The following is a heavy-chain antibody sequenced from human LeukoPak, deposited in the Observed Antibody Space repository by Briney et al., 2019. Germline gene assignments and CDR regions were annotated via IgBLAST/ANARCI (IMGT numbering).Heavy chain of an antibody. CDR1: GGTFSSYA. V-gene: IGHV1-69*13. J-gene: IGHJ3*02. D-gene: IGHD3-10*01. CDR2: IIPIFGTA. CDR3: ARLVVRTNAFDI. Sequence: SVKVSCKASGGTFSSYAISWVRQAPGQGLEWMGGIIPIFGTANYAQKFQGRVTITADESTSTAYMELSSLRSEDTAVYYCARLVVRTNAFDIWGQGTMVTVSS.